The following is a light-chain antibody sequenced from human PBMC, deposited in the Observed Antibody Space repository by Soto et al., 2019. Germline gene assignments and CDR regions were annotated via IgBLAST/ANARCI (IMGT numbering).Light chain of an antibody. Sequence: DIQVTQSPSSLSASVGDRVTITCRASQSISSYLNWYQQKPGKASKLLIYAASSLQSGVPSRFSGSGSGTDFTLTISSLQPEDFATYYCQQSYSTPLTFGGGTKVDIK. CDR3: QQSYSTPLT. J-gene: IGKJ4*01. CDR1: QSISSY. V-gene: IGKV1-39*01. CDR2: AAS.